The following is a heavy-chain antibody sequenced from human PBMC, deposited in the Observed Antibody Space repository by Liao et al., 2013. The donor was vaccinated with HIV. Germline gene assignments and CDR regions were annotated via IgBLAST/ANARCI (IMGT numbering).Heavy chain of an antibody. CDR3: ARGGTLITNWFNP. V-gene: IGHV4-59*01. CDR2: VYHSGST. J-gene: IGHJ5*02. Sequence: QVQLQESGPGLLKPSETLSLTCTVSGASLYNYYWNWIRLPPGXGLEWIGYVYHSGSTNYNPSLKSRVTISVDTSKNQFSLRLTSVTAADTAVYYCARGGTLITNWFNPLGPGNPGHRLL. D-gene: IGHD3-16*01. CDR1: GASLYNYY.